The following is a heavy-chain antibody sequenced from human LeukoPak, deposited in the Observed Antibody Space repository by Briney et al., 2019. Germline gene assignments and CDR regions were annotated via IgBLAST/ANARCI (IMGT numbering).Heavy chain of an antibody. V-gene: IGHV1-46*01. CDR1: GYTFTSYY. D-gene: IGHD5-24*01. CDR3: ARPVSRDGYNSDYYGMDV. CDR2: INPSGGST. Sequence: ASVKVSCKASGYTFTSYYMHWVRQAPGQGLEWMGIINPSGGSTNYAQKFQGRVTITADKSTSTAYMELSSLRSEDTAVYYCARPVSRDGYNSDYYGMDVWGQGTTVTVSS. J-gene: IGHJ6*02.